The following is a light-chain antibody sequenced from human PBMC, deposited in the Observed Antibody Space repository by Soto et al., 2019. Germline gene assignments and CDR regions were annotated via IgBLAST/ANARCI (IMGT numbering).Light chain of an antibody. CDR3: RKNNSAPYS. V-gene: IGKV1-27*01. J-gene: IGKJ2*01. CDR1: QAISKY. CDR2: GSS. Sequence: DIQITQSPSSLSASLGNRVTITCRASQAISKYLACYQQKPAKVPKLLIYGSSTLQIGVYTQFSGSGSGTVFTLNMNSQQPEDLATYYCRKNNSAPYSFGRGTRMEIK.